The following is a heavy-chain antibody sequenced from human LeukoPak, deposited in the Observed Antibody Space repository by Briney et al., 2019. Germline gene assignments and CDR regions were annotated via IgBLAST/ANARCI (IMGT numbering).Heavy chain of an antibody. V-gene: IGHV4-59*08. J-gene: IGHJ4*02. D-gene: IGHD3-3*01. CDR3: ARHYPNYDFWSGYFDY. CDR1: GGSISSYY. Sequence: SETLSLTCTVSGGSISSYYWSRIRQPPGKGLEWIGYIYYSGSTNYNPSLKSRVTISVDTSKNQFSLKLSSVTAADTAVYYCARHYPNYDFWSGYFDYWGQGTLVTVSS. CDR2: IYYSGST.